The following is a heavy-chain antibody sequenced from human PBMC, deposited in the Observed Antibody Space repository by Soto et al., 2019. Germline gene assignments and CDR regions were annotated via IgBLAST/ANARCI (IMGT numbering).Heavy chain of an antibody. V-gene: IGHV4-30-4*01. CDR3: AWLSGGSPEISDY. D-gene: IGHD2-15*01. Sequence: SETLSLTCTVSGGSISSGDYYWSWIRQPPGKGLEWIGYIYYSGSTYYNPSLRSRVTISVDTSKNQFSLKLSSVTAADTAVYYCAWLSGGSPEISDYWGQGTLVTVSS. J-gene: IGHJ4*02. CDR2: IYYSGST. CDR1: GGSISSGDYY.